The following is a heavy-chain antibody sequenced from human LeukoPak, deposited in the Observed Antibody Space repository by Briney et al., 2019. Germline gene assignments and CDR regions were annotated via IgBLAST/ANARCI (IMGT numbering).Heavy chain of an antibody. Sequence: ASVKVSCKASGYTFTGYYMHWVRQAPGQGLEWMGWINPNSGGTNYAQKFQGRVTMTRDTSISTAYMELSRLRSDDTAVYYCARNYYDNSGYYYWGQGTLVTVSS. CDR2: INPNSGGT. CDR1: GYTFTGYY. CDR3: ARNYYDNSGYYY. V-gene: IGHV1-2*02. D-gene: IGHD3-22*01. J-gene: IGHJ4*02.